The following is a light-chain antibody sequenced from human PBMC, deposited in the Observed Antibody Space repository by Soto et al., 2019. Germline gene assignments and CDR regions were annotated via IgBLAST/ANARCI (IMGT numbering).Light chain of an antibody. V-gene: IGKV1-33*01. CDR1: QDITNS. CDR3: QQYDNVSLT. Sequence: DIQMTQSPSSMYPSXGDRVTFAXXASQDITNSLNWYQQKPGGAPKLLIYDASNLEAGVPSRFSGGGSGTDFTFTISSLQPDDVATYYCQQYDNVSLTFGGGTKVDIK. J-gene: IGKJ4*01. CDR2: DAS.